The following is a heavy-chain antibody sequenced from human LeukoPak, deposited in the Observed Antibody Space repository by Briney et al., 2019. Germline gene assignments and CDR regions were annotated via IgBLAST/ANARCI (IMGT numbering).Heavy chain of an antibody. V-gene: IGHV3-48*03. D-gene: IGHD6-13*01. CDR1: GFTFSSYE. J-gene: IGHJ6*02. Sequence: TRGSLRLSCAASGFTFSSYEMNWVRQAPGKGLDWVSYISSSGSTIYYADSVKGRFTISRDNAKNSLYLQMNSLRAEDTAVYYCARGFAAPLYYYYGMDVWGQGTTVT. CDR2: ISSSGSTI. CDR3: ARGFAAPLYYYYGMDV.